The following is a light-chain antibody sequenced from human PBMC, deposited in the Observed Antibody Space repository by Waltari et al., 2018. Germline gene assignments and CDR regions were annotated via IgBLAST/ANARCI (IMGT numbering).Light chain of an antibody. CDR3: CSYTSSDSYV. CDR1: SSDIGSYDF. CDR2: DVT. V-gene: IGLV2-14*03. Sequence: QSALTQPASVSGCLGQSITITCTGTSSDIGSYDFVPWYRQHPGKAPKLVISDVTNRPSGVSHRFSGSKSGNTASLTISALQPEDEADYYCCSYTSSDSYVFGPGTKVTVL. J-gene: IGLJ1*01.